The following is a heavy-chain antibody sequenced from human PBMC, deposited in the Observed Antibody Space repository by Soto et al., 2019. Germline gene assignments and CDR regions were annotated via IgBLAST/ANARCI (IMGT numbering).Heavy chain of an antibody. CDR3: AKDYGARPEYFQD. CDR1: GYTFTSYG. V-gene: IGHV1-18*01. J-gene: IGHJ1*01. D-gene: IGHD4-17*01. Sequence: QVHLVQSGAEVKKPGASVRVSCKASGYTFTSYGISWGRQAPGQALEWMGWIDTRNNNTQYAQNVQCRVSITTYTSTSTAFLELRSLRSDDTAFYYCAKDYGARPEYFQDWGQGTLVTVSS. CDR2: IDTRNNNT.